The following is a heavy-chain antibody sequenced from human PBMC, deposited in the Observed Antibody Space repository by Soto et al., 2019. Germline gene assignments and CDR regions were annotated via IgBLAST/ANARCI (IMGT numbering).Heavy chain of an antibody. J-gene: IGHJ4*02. D-gene: IGHD2-2*01. CDR2: ISASNGNR. V-gene: IGHV1-18*04. CDR1: GYDFSSYG. CDR3: VRDPQRNDY. Sequence: QVQLVQSGAEGKKPGASVKVSCKASGYDFSSYGISWVRQAPGQRLEWLGWISASNGNRDYAQQFQGRVTMTSDTSRTTAYMELRSLRSDDTAVYYCVRDPQRNDYWGQGTLVNVSS.